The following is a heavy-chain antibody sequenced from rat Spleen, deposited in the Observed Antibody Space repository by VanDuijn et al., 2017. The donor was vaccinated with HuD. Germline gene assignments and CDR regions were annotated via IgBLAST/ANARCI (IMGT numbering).Heavy chain of an antibody. CDR1: GFTFSNFD. Sequence: EVQLVESGGGLVQPGRSMKLSCAASGFTFSNFDMAWVRQAPTKGLEWVTSINYDGSSTYYRDSVKGRFTIARDNAESTLKLQMDSLRSEDTATYYCTTVVGTMGMTYYWYFDFWGPGTMVTVSS. V-gene: IGHV5-20*01. CDR3: TTVVGTMGMTYYWYFDF. CDR2: INYDGSST. J-gene: IGHJ1*01. D-gene: IGHD1-7*01.